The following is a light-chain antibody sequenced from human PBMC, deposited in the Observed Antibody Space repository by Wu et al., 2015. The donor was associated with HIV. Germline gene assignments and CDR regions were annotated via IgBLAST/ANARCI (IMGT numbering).Light chain of an antibody. Sequence: EIVLTQSPGTLSLSPGEGATLSCRASQSVRSSYLVWYQQKPGQSPRLLIYGASRRATGIPDRFSGSGSGTDFTLTISGLEPEDFALYYCQQHASSPPITFGQGTRLEIK. CDR1: QSVRSSY. CDR3: QQHASSPPIT. J-gene: IGKJ5*01. CDR2: GAS. V-gene: IGKV3-20*01.